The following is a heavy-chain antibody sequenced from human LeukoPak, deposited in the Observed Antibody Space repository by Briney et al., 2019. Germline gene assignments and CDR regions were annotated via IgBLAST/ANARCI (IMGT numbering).Heavy chain of an antibody. Sequence: SETLSLTCAVSGGSISSSNWWSWVRQPPGKGLEWIGEFYHSGSTNYNPSLESRVTISVDKSKNRFFLKLSSVTAADTAVYYCARVGTMVRGVRGDYFDYWGQGTLVTVSS. CDR1: GGSISSSNW. CDR2: FYHSGST. CDR3: ARVGTMVRGVRGDYFDY. D-gene: IGHD3-10*01. V-gene: IGHV4-4*02. J-gene: IGHJ4*02.